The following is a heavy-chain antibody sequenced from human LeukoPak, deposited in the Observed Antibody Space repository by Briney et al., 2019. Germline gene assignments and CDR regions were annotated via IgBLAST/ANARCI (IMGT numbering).Heavy chain of an antibody. CDR3: AKNYYGSGSSSLDY. CDR1: GFTFSTYA. J-gene: IGHJ4*02. Sequence: GGSLRLSCAASGFTFSTYAVNWVRQAPGKGLEWVSSISDSGGRTYYADSVKGRFTISRDNSKNTLFLQMNSLRAEDTAAYYCAKNYYGSGSSSLDYWGQGTLVTVSS. V-gene: IGHV3-23*01. D-gene: IGHD3-10*01. CDR2: ISDSGGRT.